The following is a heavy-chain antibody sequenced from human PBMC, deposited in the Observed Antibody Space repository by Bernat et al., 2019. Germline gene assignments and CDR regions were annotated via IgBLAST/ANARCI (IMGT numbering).Heavy chain of an antibody. V-gene: IGHV3-30-3*01. Sequence: QVQLVESGGGVVQPGRSLRLSCAASGFTFSSYAMHWVRQAPGKGLEWVAVISYDGSNKYYADSVKGRFTISRDNSKNTLYLQMNSLRAEDTAVYYCAREGGEVEDIWSSEFYYYYGMDVWGQETTVTVSS. CDR2: ISYDGSNK. D-gene: IGHD2-15*01. J-gene: IGHJ6*02. CDR1: GFTFSSYA. CDR3: AREGGEVEDIWSSEFYYYYGMDV.